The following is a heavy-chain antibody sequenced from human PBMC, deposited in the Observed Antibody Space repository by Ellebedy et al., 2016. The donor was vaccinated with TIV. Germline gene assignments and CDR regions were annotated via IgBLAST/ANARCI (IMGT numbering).Heavy chain of an antibody. D-gene: IGHD4-17*01. V-gene: IGHV2-70*01. CDR1: GFSFSTSGMC. CDR2: IRWDDNT. J-gene: IGHJ4*02. Sequence: SGPTLVXPTPTLTLTCTFSGFSFSTSGMCVSWIRQPPGKALEWLALIRWDDNTYYSTSLQSRLTISKDTSKNQVVLKLTNVDPVDTASYHCARMPYGDFGGYFDYWGQGALVTVSS. CDR3: ARMPYGDFGGYFDY.